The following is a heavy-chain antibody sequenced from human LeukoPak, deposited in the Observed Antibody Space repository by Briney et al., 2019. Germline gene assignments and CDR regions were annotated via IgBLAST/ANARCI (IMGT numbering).Heavy chain of an antibody. J-gene: IGHJ6*02. D-gene: IGHD3-10*01. CDR1: GFTFSTYW. V-gene: IGHV3-74*01. Sequence: GGSLRLSCAASGFTFSTYWMHWVRQAPGKGLVWVSRSSSDGSITGYADSVKGRFTISRDNAKNTLYLQMNSLRAEDTALYYCAKDHLFGSGSHYYYYGMDVWGQGTTVTVSS. CDR2: SSSDGSIT. CDR3: AKDHLFGSGSHYYYYGMDV.